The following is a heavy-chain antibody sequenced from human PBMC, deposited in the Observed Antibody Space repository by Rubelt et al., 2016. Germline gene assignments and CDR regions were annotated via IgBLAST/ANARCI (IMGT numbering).Heavy chain of an antibody. CDR3: ASLVGATDFDY. CDR2: INHSGST. Sequence: QVQLQQWGAGLLKPSETLSLTCAVYGGSFSGYYWSWIRQPPGKGLEWIGEINHSGSTNYNPSLKSRVTISVDTSKNQFSLKLSSVTAADTAVYYCASLVGATDFDYWGQGTLVTVSS. CDR1: GGSFSGYY. J-gene: IGHJ4*02. V-gene: IGHV4-34*01. D-gene: IGHD1-26*01.